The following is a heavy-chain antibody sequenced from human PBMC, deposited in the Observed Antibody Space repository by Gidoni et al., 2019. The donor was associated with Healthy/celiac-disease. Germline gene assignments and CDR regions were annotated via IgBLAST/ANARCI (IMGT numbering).Heavy chain of an antibody. CDR3: AKRYGDYQPLANYYYMDV. Sequence: EVQLLESGGGLVQPGGSLRLSCAASGFTVSSYAMSWVRQAPGKGLEWVSAISGSGGSTYYADSVKGRFTISRDNSKNTLYLQMNSLRAEDTAVYYCAKRYGDYQPLANYYYMDVWGKGTTVTVSS. V-gene: IGHV3-23*01. D-gene: IGHD4-17*01. CDR2: ISGSGGST. J-gene: IGHJ6*03. CDR1: GFTVSSYA.